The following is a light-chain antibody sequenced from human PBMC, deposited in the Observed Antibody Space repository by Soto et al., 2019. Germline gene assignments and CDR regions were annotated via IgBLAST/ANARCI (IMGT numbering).Light chain of an antibody. CDR1: QNIDNK. V-gene: IGKV3-15*01. Sequence: EIVMTQSPATLSVSPGERATLSCRASQNIDNKLVWYQQKPGQVPRLLIYDASTRATGIPARFSGSGSGTEFTHNISSLQSEDFAFYYCQEFHYWWTFGQGTKVDIK. CDR3: QEFHYWWT. J-gene: IGKJ1*01. CDR2: DAS.